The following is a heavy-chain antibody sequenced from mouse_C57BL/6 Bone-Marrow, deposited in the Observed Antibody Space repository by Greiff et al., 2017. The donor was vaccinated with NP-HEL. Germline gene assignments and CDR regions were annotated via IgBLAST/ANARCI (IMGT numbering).Heavy chain of an antibody. V-gene: IGHV14-4*01. Sequence: VQLQQSGAELVRPGASVKLSCTASGFNIKDDYMHWVKQRPEQGLEWIGWIDPENGDTEYASKFQGKATITADTSSNTAYLQLSSLTSEDTAVYYGTPITTVVEGDYWGQGTSVTVAS. CDR2: IDPENGDT. CDR3: TPITTVVEGDY. CDR1: GFNIKDDY. D-gene: IGHD1-1*01. J-gene: IGHJ4*01.